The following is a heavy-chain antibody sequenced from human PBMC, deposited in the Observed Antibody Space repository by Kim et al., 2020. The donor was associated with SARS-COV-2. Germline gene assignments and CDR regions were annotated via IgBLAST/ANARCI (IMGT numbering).Heavy chain of an antibody. D-gene: IGHD3-10*01. CDR1: GGSISSSSYY. V-gene: IGHV4-39*01. J-gene: IGHJ5*02. CDR2: IYYSGST. Sequence: SETLSLTCTASGGSISSSSYYWGWIRQPPGKGLEWIGSIYYSGSTYYNPSLKSRVTISVDTSKNQFSLKLSSVTAADTAVYYCAVLWFGRIDPWGQGTLVTVSS. CDR3: AVLWFGRIDP.